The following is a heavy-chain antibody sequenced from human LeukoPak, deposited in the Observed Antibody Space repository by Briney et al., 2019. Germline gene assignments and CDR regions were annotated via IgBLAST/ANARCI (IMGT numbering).Heavy chain of an antibody. Sequence: PSETLSLTCTVSGGSISSYYWSWIRQPPGKGLEWIGYIYTSGSTNYNPSLKSRVTISVDTSKNQFSLKLSSVTAADTAVYYCARLSSYGYFGLDYWGQGTLVTVSS. CDR3: ARLSSYGYFGLDY. CDR2: IYTSGST. J-gene: IGHJ4*02. D-gene: IGHD5-18*01. CDR1: GGSISSYY. V-gene: IGHV4-4*09.